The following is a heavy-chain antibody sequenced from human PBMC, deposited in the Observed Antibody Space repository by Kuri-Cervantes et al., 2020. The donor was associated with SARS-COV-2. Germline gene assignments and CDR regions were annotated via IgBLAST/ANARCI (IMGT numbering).Heavy chain of an antibody. CDR3: ASIKSYYYYMDV. Sequence: SETLSLTCTVSGYSISSGYYWGWIRQPPGKGLEWIGYIYYSGSTYYNPSLKSRVTISVDTSKNQLSLKLSPVTAADTAVYYCASIKSYYYYMDVWGKGTTVTVSS. V-gene: IGHV4-30-4*08. CDR1: GYSISSGYY. J-gene: IGHJ6*03. CDR2: IYYSGST.